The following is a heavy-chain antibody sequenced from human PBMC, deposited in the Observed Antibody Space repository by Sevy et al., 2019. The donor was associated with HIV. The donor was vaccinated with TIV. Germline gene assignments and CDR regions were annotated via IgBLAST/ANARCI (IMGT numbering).Heavy chain of an antibody. Sequence: ASVKVSCKASGYTFTDHYIHWMRQAPGQGLEWMGWINPKSDAPLYAQKFQGRITMTTDTSTSTAYMELSRLRSDDTAMYFCARALYLDSIGYHSAYAFDIWAQGTMVTVSS. J-gene: IGHJ3*02. CDR1: GYTFTDHY. CDR2: INPKSDAP. V-gene: IGHV1-2*02. CDR3: ARALYLDSIGYHSAYAFDI. D-gene: IGHD3-22*01.